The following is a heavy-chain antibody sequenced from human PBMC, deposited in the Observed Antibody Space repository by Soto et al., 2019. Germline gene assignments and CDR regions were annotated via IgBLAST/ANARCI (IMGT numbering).Heavy chain of an antibody. J-gene: IGHJ6*02. CDR1: GFTFSSYG. Sequence: QVQLVESGGGVVQPGRSLRLSCAASGFTFSSYGMHWVRQAPGKGLEWVAVISYDGSNKYYADSVKGRFTISRDNYKNTLYMQMNSLRAEDTAVYYCAKDAYCSSTSCYPADYYYCMDVWGQWTTVTVSS. CDR3: AKDAYCSSTSCYPADYYYCMDV. D-gene: IGHD2-2*01. V-gene: IGHV3-30*18. CDR2: ISYDGSNK.